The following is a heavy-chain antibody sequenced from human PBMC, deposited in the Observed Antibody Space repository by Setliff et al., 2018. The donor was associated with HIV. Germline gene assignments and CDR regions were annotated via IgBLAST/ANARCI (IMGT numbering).Heavy chain of an antibody. D-gene: IGHD2-15*01. Sequence: SETLSLTCTVSGGSISTSNWWGWIRQTPGKGLEWIGYIYYSGSTNYNPSLKSRVTMSVDKSKNQFSLRLSSVTAADTAVYYCARARRAGSGPKYFQHWGQGTLV. J-gene: IGHJ1*01. CDR1: GGSISTSNW. V-gene: IGHV4-28*01. CDR3: ARARRAGSGPKYFQH. CDR2: IYYSGST.